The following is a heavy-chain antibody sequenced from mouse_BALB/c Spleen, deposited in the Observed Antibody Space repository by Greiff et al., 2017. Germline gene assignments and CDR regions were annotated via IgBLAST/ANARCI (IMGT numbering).Heavy chain of an antibody. Sequence: EVMLVESGGGLVQPGGSRKLSCAASGFTFSSFGMHWVRQAPEKGLAWVAYISSGSSTIYYADTVKGRFTISRDNPKNTRFLQMTSLRSEDTAMYYCARSLALSYAMDYWGQGTSVTVSS. V-gene: IGHV5-17*02. CDR3: ARSLALSYAMDY. J-gene: IGHJ4*01. CDR2: ISSGSSTI. CDR1: GFTFSSFG. D-gene: IGHD1-3*01.